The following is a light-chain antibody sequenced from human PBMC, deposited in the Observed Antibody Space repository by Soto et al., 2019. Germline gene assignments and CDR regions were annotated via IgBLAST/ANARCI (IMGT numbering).Light chain of an antibody. CDR3: QQYYSYSPT. Sequence: DIQMTQSPSTLSASVGDRVTITCRASQRITSWLAWYQQKPGKAPKLLIYDASTLESGVPSRFVGSASGTEFTLTIASLQPDDFATYYCQQYYSYSPTFGQGTKVDIK. CDR1: QRITSW. V-gene: IGKV1-5*01. J-gene: IGKJ1*01. CDR2: DAS.